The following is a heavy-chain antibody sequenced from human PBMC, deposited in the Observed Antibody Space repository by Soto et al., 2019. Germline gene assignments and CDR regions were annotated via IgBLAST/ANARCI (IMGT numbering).Heavy chain of an antibody. V-gene: IGHV3-21*01. D-gene: IGHD3-3*01. CDR2: ISSSSSYI. Sequence: GGSLRLSCAASGFTFSSYSMNWVRQAPGKGLEWVSSISSSSSYIYYTDSVKGRFTISRDNAKNSLYLQMNSLRAEDTAVYYCARDSPITIFGVVTRIYYFDYWGQGTLVTVSS. CDR3: ARDSPITIFGVVTRIYYFDY. J-gene: IGHJ4*02. CDR1: GFTFSSYS.